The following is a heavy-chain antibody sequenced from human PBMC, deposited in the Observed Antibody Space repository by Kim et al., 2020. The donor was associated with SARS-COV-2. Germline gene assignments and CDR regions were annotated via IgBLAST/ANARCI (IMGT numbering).Heavy chain of an antibody. Sequence: SETLSLTCTVSGGSISSGGYYWSWIRQHPGKGLEWIGYIYYSGSTYYNPSLKSRVTISVDTSKNQFSLKLSSVTAADTAVYYCARENIGRRDGYPLFHWGQGTLVTVSS. J-gene: IGHJ4*02. CDR3: ARENIGRRDGYPLFH. CDR1: GGSISSGGYY. D-gene: IGHD2-21*01. V-gene: IGHV4-31*03. CDR2: IYYSGST.